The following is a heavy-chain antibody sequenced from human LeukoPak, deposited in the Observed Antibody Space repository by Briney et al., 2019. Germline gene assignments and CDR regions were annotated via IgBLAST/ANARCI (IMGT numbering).Heavy chain of an antibody. Sequence: SQTLSLTCTVSGGSISSGGYYWSWIRQHPGKGLEWIGYIYYSGSTYYNPSLKSRVTISVDTSKNQFSLKLSSVTAADTAVYYCAREVGLSSTKFFDYWGQGTLVTVSS. V-gene: IGHV4-31*03. CDR2: IYYSGST. D-gene: IGHD2-2*01. J-gene: IGHJ4*02. CDR1: GGSISSGGYY. CDR3: AREVGLSSTKFFDY.